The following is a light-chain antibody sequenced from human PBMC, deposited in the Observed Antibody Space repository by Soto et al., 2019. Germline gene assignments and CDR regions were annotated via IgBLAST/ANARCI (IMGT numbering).Light chain of an antibody. CDR3: QQYNNWPPT. Sequence: GLTQAPFTLSLSPGERATLSCMASQSFRGLLAWYQQKPGQAPRLLIYDAYNRATGIPPRFSGSGSGTDFTLTISSLQSEDFTVYYCQQYNNWPPTFGQGTKVDI. CDR2: DAY. CDR1: QSFRGL. J-gene: IGKJ1*01. V-gene: IGKV3-11*01.